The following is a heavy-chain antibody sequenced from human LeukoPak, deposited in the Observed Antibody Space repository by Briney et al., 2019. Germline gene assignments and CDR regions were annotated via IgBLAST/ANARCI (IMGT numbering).Heavy chain of an antibody. CDR1: GFTFSSYA. Sequence: GGSLRLSCAASGFTFSSYAMSWVRQAPGKGLEWVSFIYSGGNTHYSDSVKGRFTISRDNSKNTLYLQMNSLRADDTAVYYCARRAGEYSHPYDYWGQGTLVTVSS. J-gene: IGHJ4*02. V-gene: IGHV3-23*05. D-gene: IGHD4-17*01. CDR2: IYSGGNT. CDR3: ARRAGEYSHPYDY.